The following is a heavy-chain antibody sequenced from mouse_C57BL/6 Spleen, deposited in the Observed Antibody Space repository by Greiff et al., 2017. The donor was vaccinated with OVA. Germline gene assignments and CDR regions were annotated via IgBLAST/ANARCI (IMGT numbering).Heavy chain of an antibody. V-gene: IGHV1-18*01. Sequence: EVQLQQSGPELVKPGASVKIPCKASGYTFTDYNMDWVKQSHGKSLEWIGDINPNNGGTIYNQKFKGKATLTVDKSSSTAYMELRSLTSEDTAVYYCARSELDDGYSWFAYWGQGTLVTVSA. CDR1: GYTFTDYN. J-gene: IGHJ3*01. D-gene: IGHD2-3*01. CDR2: INPNNGGT. CDR3: ARSELDDGYSWFAY.